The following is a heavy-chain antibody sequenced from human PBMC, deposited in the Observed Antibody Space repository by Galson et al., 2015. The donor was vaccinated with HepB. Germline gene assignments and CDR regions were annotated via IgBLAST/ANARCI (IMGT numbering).Heavy chain of an antibody. D-gene: IGHD1-26*01. CDR3: AKHGIQGVFDI. CDR2: LTPSGGST. J-gene: IGHJ3*02. Sequence: SLRLPCAASGFTFSNYAMSWVRQGPGKGLEWVSALTPSGGSTYYADSVKGRFTISRDNSYNTLYLQMNSLRADGTAIFYSAKHGIQGVFDIWGQWTIVTVSS. CDR1: GFTFSNYA. V-gene: IGHV3-23*01.